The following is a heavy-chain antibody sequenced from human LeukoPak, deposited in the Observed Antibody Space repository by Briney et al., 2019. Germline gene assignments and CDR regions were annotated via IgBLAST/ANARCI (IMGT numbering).Heavy chain of an antibody. J-gene: IGHJ4*02. CDR1: GGSISGYY. V-gene: IGHV4-59*01. Sequence: SETLSLICTVSGGSISGYYWNWIRQPPGKGLEWIGNIYYSGSTNYNPSLKSRVTISVATSKNQFSLKLSSVTAVDTAVYYCARDEYSSGRNGGYFDYWGQGALVTVSS. CDR2: IYYSGST. CDR3: ARDEYSSGRNGGYFDY. D-gene: IGHD2-15*01.